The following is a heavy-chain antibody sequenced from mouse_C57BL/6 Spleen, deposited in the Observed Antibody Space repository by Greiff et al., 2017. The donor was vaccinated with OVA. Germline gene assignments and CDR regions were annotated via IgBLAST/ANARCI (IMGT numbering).Heavy chain of an antibody. D-gene: IGHD1-1*01. Sequence: EVMLVESGGGLVKPGGSLKLSCAASGFTFSSYAMSWVRQTPEKRLEWVATISDGGSYTYYPDNVKGRFTISRDNAKNHLYLQMGHLKSEDTAMYYCARVDGSSPAWFAYWGQGTLVTVSA. CDR3: ARVDGSSPAWFAY. V-gene: IGHV5-4*03. CDR1: GFTFSSYA. J-gene: IGHJ3*01. CDR2: ISDGGSYT.